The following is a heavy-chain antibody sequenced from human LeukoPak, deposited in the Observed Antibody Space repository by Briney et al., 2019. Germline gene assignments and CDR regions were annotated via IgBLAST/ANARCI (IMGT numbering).Heavy chain of an antibody. D-gene: IGHD1-26*01. CDR3: AKDLGNSGSWDY. J-gene: IGHJ4*02. CDR1: GFTFSNYA. CDR2: ISGSGTST. V-gene: IGHV3-23*01. Sequence: PGESLRLSCAASGFTFSNYAMSWVRQAPGKGLEWVSLISGSGTSTYYADSVKGRFTVSRDRSKNTLHLQMNSLRAEDTAVYYCAKDLGNSGSWDYWGQGALVTV.